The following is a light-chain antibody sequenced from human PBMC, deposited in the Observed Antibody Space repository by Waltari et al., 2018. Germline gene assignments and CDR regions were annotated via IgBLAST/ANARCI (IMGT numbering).Light chain of an antibody. CDR1: NIGSKS. CDR2: DDS. V-gene: IGLV3-21*03. Sequence: SYVLTQPPSVPVAPGRTARITCGGNNIGSKSVHWYQQKPGQAPVVVVHDDSDRPSGIPERFSGSNSGNTATLTISRVEDGDEADYYCQVWDSYSDQSVVFGGGTKLTVL. CDR3: QVWDSYSDQSVV. J-gene: IGLJ2*01.